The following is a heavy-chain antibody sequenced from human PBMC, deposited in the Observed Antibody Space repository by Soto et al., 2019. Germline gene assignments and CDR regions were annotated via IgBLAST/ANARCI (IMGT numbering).Heavy chain of an antibody. J-gene: IGHJ4*02. CDR3: ARDLWGSWTVDY. CDR2: IHPSGDTK. D-gene: IGHD3-16*01. Sequence: QVQLVQSGAEVKEPGASVKVSCKASGYTFQNYHMHWVRQAPGQGLEWMGIIHPSGDTKTYAQKFQGRLAMTRDTPTTTAYMELSSLTSEDTAVYFCARDLWGSWTVDYWGKGTLVTVSS. CDR1: GYTFQNYH. V-gene: IGHV1-46*02.